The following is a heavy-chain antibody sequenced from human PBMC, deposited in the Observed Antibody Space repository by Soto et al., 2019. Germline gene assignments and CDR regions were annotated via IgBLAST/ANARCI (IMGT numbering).Heavy chain of an antibody. Sequence: SETLSLTCAVYGGSFSGYYWSWIRQPPGKGLEWIGEINHSGSTNYNPSLKSRVTISVDTSKNQFSLKLSSVTAADTAVYYCARGTMGYYYDMIGYWPAFLYFDDWGQGPLVTVSS. V-gene: IGHV4-34*01. CDR3: ARGTMGYYYDMIGYWPAFLYFDD. J-gene: IGHJ4*02. D-gene: IGHD3-22*01. CDR2: INHSGST. CDR1: GGSFSGYY.